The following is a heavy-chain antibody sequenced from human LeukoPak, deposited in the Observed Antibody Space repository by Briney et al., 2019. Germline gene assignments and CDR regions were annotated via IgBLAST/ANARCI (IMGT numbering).Heavy chain of an antibody. CDR2: IIPIFGTA. D-gene: IGHD1-26*01. V-gene: IGHV1-69*06. J-gene: IGHJ6*03. CDR3: ARASSREYYYYYMDV. CDR1: GYTFTGYY. Sequence: SVKVSCKASGYTFTGYYMHWVRQAPGQGLEWMGGIIPIFGTANYAQKFQGRVTITADKSTSTAYMELRSLRSDDTAVYYCARASSREYYYYYMDVWGKGTTVTVSS.